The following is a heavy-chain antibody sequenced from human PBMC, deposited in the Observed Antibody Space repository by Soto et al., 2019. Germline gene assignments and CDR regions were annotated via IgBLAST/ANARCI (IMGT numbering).Heavy chain of an antibody. CDR1: GGSFSGYY. J-gene: IGHJ4*02. Sequence: SETLSLTCAVYGGSFSGYYWSWIRQPPGKGLEWIGEINHSGSTNYNPSLKSRVTISVDTSKNQFSLKLSSVTAADTAVYYCARVYRGVPATAIHFDYWGQGTLVTVSS. CDR2: INHSGST. CDR3: ARVYRGVPATAIHFDY. D-gene: IGHD2-2*01. V-gene: IGHV4-34*01.